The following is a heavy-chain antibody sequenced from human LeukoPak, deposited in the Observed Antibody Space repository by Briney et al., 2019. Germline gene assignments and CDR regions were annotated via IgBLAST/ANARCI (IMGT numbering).Heavy chain of an antibody. D-gene: IGHD2-21*01. CDR1: GFSFSNYV. CDR2: IIGTGAGT. J-gene: IGHJ6*03. V-gene: IGHV3-23*01. CDR3: AKGSPAILYYCMDV. Sequence: GGSLRLSCAASGFSFSNYVMTWVRQAPGKGLEWVSAIIGTGAGTYYADSVKGRFTISRDNSKNTLYLQMNSLRAEDAAVYYCAKGSPAILYYCMDVWGKGTTVTVSS.